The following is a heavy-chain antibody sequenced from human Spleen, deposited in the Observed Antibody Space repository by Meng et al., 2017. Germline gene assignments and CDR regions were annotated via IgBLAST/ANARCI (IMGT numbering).Heavy chain of an antibody. J-gene: IGHJ4*02. CDR2: IHLGGRP. CDR1: GASIATTNW. V-gene: IGHV4-4*02. CDR3: VRIFDS. Sequence: QVQLQESGPGLAELSGSRSLTCAGSGASIATTNWWGWVRQPPGKGLGWIGEIHLGGRPNYSPSLKSRVTISVDKSNNELSLKLTSVTAADTAVYFCVRIFDSRAQGTLVTVSS.